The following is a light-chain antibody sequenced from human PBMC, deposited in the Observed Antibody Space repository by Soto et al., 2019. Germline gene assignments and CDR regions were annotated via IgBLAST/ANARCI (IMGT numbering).Light chain of an antibody. CDR1: QSISIW. V-gene: IGKV1-5*03. J-gene: IGKJ1*01. CDR2: KTS. CDR3: QQRNDYSWT. Sequence: DIHMTQSPSTLSASVGDRVTITCRASQSISIWLAWYQQKPGKAPNLLIYKTSSLETGVPSRFSGSGSGTEFTLTISSLQPEDFATYYCQQRNDYSWTFGQGTKVEVK.